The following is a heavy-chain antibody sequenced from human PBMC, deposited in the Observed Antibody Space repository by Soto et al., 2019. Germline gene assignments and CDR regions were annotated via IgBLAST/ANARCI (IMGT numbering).Heavy chain of an antibody. Sequence: SLRLSWVGTGVEFCEFCMHWVRQGPGKGLEWVSGITWNSRVLAYADSVKGRFTISRDNARNSLYLQMDSLRDEDTALYYCAKGRYDFWSPYYFDSWGQGTLVTVSS. V-gene: IGHV3-9*01. CDR1: GVEFCEFC. J-gene: IGHJ4*02. D-gene: IGHD3-3*01. CDR2: ITWNSRVL. CDR3: AKGRYDFWSPYYFDS.